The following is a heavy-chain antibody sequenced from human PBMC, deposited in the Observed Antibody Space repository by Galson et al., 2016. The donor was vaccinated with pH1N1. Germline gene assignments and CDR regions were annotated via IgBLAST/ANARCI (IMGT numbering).Heavy chain of an antibody. CDR1: GYSVTRYY. V-gene: IGHV1-46*01. J-gene: IGHJ4*02. CDR2: IDPSDGTT. Sequence: SVKVSCKAAGYSVTRYYMHWARQAPGQGLEWMGIIDPSDGTTTYSQKFQGRIILTRDTSTNSVHTELTTLRPDDSATYFCARRYYFDYWGQGTLVTVSS. CDR3: ARRYYFDY.